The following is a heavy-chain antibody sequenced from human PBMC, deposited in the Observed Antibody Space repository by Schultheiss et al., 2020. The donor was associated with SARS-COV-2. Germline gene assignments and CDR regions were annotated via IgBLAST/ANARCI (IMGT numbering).Heavy chain of an antibody. CDR2: INHSGST. CDR3: ARWRFLGYYGSGSYRYYGMDV. J-gene: IGHJ6*02. D-gene: IGHD3-10*01. CDR1: GGSFSGYY. Sequence: SETLSLTCAVYGGSFSGYYWSWIRQPPGKGLEWIGEINHSGSTNYNPSLKSRVTISVDTSKNQFSLKLSSVTAADTAVYYCARWRFLGYYGSGSYRYYGMDVWGQGTTVTVSS. V-gene: IGHV4-34*01.